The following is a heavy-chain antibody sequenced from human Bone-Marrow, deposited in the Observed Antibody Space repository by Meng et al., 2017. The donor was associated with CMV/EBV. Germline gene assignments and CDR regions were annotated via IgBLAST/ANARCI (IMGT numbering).Heavy chain of an antibody. V-gene: IGHV4-38-2*02. Sequence: SETLSLTCTVSGYSISSGYYWGWIRQPPGKGLEWIGSIYHSGSTNYNPSLKSRVTISVDTSKNQFSLKLSSVTAADTAVYYCARTPIDGGYYGMDVWGQGTTVTVSS. D-gene: IGHD3-16*01. CDR3: ARTPIDGGYYGMDV. J-gene: IGHJ6*02. CDR1: GYSISSGYY. CDR2: IYHSGST.